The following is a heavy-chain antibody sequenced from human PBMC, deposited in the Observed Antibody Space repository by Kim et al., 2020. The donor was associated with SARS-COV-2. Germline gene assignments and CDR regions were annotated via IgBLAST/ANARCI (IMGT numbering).Heavy chain of an antibody. CDR1: GYTFTSYA. CDR3: ARDGSGGAPDYYYYYMDV. D-gene: IGHD3-10*01. Sequence: ASVKVSCKASGYTFTSYAMNWVRQAPGQGLEWMGWINTNTGNPTYAQGFTGRFVFSLDTSVSTAYLQISSLKAEDTVVYYCARDGSGGAPDYYYYYMDVWGKGTTVTVSS. J-gene: IGHJ6*03. V-gene: IGHV7-4-1*02. CDR2: INTNTGNP.